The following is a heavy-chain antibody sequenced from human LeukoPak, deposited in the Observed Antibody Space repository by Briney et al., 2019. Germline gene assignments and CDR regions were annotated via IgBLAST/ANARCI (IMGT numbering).Heavy chain of an antibody. Sequence: SETLSLTCTVSGGSITSGDYSWSWIRQPPGKGLEWIGHIYKSGSTYYNPSLKSRVTMYVDKSQNQFSLRLDSVTGADTAIYYCARDSTIVGAPFDYWGRGTLVTVSS. CDR1: GGSITSGDYS. D-gene: IGHD1-26*01. V-gene: IGHV4-30-4*01. CDR2: IYKSGST. J-gene: IGHJ4*02. CDR3: ARDSTIVGAPFDY.